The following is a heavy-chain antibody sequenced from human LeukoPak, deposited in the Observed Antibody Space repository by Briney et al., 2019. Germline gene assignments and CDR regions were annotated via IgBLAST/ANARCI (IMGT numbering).Heavy chain of an antibody. D-gene: IGHD2-15*01. CDR2: IIPILGMA. V-gene: IGHV1-69*04. CDR1: GGTFSSYA. J-gene: IGHJ4*02. Sequence: SVKVSCKASGGTFSSYAISWVRQAPGQGLEWMGRIIPILGMANYAQKFQGRVTITADKSTSTAYMELSSLRSEDTAVYYCARDDPYCSGGSCQIDYWGQGTLVTVSS. CDR3: ARDDPYCSGGSCQIDY.